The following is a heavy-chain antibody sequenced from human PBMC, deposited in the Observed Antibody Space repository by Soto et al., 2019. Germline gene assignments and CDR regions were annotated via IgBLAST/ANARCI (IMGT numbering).Heavy chain of an antibody. J-gene: IGHJ3*02. V-gene: IGHV1-18*01. CDR2: ISTYNGKT. CDR1: RYTFTSHG. D-gene: IGHD1-26*01. CDR3: ARLLTEGATFREDAFDI. Sequence: QVELMQSGGEVKRPGASVKVSCKSSRYTFTSHGISWVRQAPGQGLEWMGWISTYNGKTDSAQKYQGRVTMTADTRTNTAYMELRSVRSDATAVDYCARLLTEGATFREDAFDIWGQGTKVTVSS.